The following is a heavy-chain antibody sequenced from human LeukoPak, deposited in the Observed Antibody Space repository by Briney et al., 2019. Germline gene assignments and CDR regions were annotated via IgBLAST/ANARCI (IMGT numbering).Heavy chain of an antibody. D-gene: IGHD2-2*01. CDR1: GGSISSSSYY. CDR3: ARAVVVADNWFDP. V-gene: IGHV4-39*07. CDR2: IYYSGFT. J-gene: IGHJ5*02. Sequence: SETLSLTCTVSGGSISSSSYYWGWIRQPPGKGLEWIGSIYYSGFTNYNPSLKSRVTISVDTSKNQFSLKLSSVTAADTAVYYCARAVVVADNWFDPWGQGTLVTVSS.